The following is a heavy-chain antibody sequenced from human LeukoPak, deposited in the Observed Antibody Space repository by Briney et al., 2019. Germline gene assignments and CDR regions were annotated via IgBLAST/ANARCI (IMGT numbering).Heavy chain of an antibody. D-gene: IGHD1-26*01. Sequence: PGESLRLSCVASGFTFNNYSMNWVRQAPGKGLEWVSSISSSSTYIYHADSVKGRFTISRDNAKNSLYLQMNSLRAEDTAVYYCARDSGIYRTIDYWGQGTLVTVSS. V-gene: IGHV3-21*01. CDR3: ARDSGIYRTIDY. J-gene: IGHJ4*02. CDR1: GFTFNNYS. CDR2: ISSSSTYI.